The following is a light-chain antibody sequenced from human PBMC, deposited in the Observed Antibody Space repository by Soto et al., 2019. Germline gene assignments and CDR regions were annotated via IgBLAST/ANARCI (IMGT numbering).Light chain of an antibody. J-gene: IGKJ1*01. Sequence: DIVLTQSPGTLSLSPGERATLSCRASQSISSSYLAWYQQKPGQAPRPLIYGASSRATGIPDRFSGSGSGTDFTLTISRLEPEDFAVYYCQQYVSSPWTFGQGTKVDIK. CDR2: GAS. V-gene: IGKV3-20*01. CDR1: QSISSSY. CDR3: QQYVSSPWT.